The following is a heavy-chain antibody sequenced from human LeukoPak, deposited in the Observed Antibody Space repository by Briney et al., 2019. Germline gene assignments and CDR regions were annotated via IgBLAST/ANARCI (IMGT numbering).Heavy chain of an antibody. CDR2: SSSSGSTI. D-gene: IGHD3/OR15-3a*01. V-gene: IGHV3-11*01. CDR3: ARRRDFIDY. CDR1: GFTLSDYY. J-gene: IGHJ4*02. Sequence: PGGSLRLSCAASGFTLSDYYMSWFRLAPGKGLEWVSYSSSSGSTIYYADSVKGRFAISRDNAKNSLHLQMNSLRAEDTAVYYCARRRDFIDYWGQGTLVTVSS.